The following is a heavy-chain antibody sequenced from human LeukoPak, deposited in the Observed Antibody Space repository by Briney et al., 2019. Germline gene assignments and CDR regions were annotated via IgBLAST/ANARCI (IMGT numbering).Heavy chain of an antibody. CDR3: ARVASGSYGADY. CDR2: ISSSSSYI. J-gene: IGHJ4*02. Sequence: GGSLRLSCAASGFTFSSYSMNWVRQAPGKGLEWVSSISSSSSYIYYADSVKGRFTISRGNAKNSLYLQMNSLRAEDTAVYYCARVASGSYGADYWGQGTLVTVSS. V-gene: IGHV3-21*01. CDR1: GFTFSSYS. D-gene: IGHD3-10*01.